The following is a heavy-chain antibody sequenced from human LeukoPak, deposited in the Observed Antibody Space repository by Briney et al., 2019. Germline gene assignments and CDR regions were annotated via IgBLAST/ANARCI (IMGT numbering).Heavy chain of an antibody. CDR1: GGSFSGYY. J-gene: IGHJ2*01. Sequence: SETLSLTCAVYGGSFSGYYWSWIRQPPGKGLEWIGEINHSGSTNYNPSLKSRLTISVDTSKNQISLKVSSVTAADTAVYYCARRGDGDYSTRYFDLWGRGTLVTVSS. D-gene: IGHD4-17*01. V-gene: IGHV4-34*01. CDR3: ARRGDGDYSTRYFDL. CDR2: INHSGST.